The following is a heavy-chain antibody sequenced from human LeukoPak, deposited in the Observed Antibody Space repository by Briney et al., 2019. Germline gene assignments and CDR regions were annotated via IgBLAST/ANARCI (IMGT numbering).Heavy chain of an antibody. V-gene: IGHV1-69*05. D-gene: IGHD1-26*01. J-gene: IGHJ4*02. CDR2: IIPIFGRA. CDR1: GGTFSSYA. Sequence: GASVKVSCKASGGTFSSYAINWVRQAPGQGPEWMGGIIPIFGRANYAQKFQDRVTMTTDESTSTAYMELSSLRSEDTAVYYCARVFARSGEISGSYFYYWGQGTLVTVSS. CDR3: ARVFARSGEISGSYFYY.